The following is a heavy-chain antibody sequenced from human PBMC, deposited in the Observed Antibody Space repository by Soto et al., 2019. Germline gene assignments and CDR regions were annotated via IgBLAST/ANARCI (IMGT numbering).Heavy chain of an antibody. CDR2: IIPMFGTA. CDR1: GGTFSSHV. J-gene: IGHJ1*01. CDR3: ARGSRDCSGGTCFPLPTAEYFRH. V-gene: IGHV1-69*13. Sequence: ASVKVSCKASGGTFSSHVFTWVRQAPGRGLEWKGGIIPMFGTANHAQKFQGRVTLIADESTNTAYLELSSLRSEDTAVYYCARGSRDCSGGTCFPLPTAEYFRHWGQGTLVTVSS. D-gene: IGHD2-15*01.